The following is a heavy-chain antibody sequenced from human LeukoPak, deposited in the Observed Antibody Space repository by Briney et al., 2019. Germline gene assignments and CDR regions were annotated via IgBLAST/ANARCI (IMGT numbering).Heavy chain of an antibody. CDR3: ARSGQWLVYYYYYYMDV. Sequence: SETLSLTCTVSGGSISSYYWSWIRQPPGKGLEWIGYIYYSGSTNYNPSLKSRVTISVDTSKNQFSLKLSSVTAADTAVYYCARSGQWLVYYYYYYMDVWGKGTTVTVSS. V-gene: IGHV4-59*12. D-gene: IGHD6-19*01. CDR2: IYYSGST. J-gene: IGHJ6*03. CDR1: GGSISSYY.